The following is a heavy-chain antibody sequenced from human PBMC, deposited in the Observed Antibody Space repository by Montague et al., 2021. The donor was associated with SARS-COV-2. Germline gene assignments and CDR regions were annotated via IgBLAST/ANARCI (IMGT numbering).Heavy chain of an antibody. CDR3: ARETGTTVSLDY. CDR2: IDWDDDK. D-gene: IGHD1-7*01. J-gene: IGHJ4*02. CDR1: GFSLSTSGVG. V-gene: IGHV2-70*11. Sequence: PALVKPTQTLTLTCTLSGFSLSTSGVGVGWIRQPPGKALEWLARIDWDDDKYYSTSLKTRLTISKDTSKNQVVLTMTNMDPVDTATYYCARETGTTVSLDYWGQGTLVTVSS.